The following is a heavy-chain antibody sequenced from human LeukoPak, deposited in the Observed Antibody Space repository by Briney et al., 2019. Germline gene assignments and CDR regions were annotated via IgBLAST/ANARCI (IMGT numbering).Heavy chain of an antibody. Sequence: ASVKVSCKASGYTFTSYGISWVRQAPGQGLEWMGWISAYNGNTNYAQKLQGRVTMTTDTSTSTAYMELRSLRSEDTAVYYCATLRSVAGSPFFDYWGQGTLVTVSS. CDR1: GYTFTSYG. CDR2: ISAYNGNT. V-gene: IGHV1-18*01. J-gene: IGHJ4*02. CDR3: ATLRSVAGSPFFDY. D-gene: IGHD6-19*01.